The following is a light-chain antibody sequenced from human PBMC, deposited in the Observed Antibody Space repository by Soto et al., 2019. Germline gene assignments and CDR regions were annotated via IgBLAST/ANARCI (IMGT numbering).Light chain of an antibody. CDR1: QDISNY. CDR3: QQYDNRPL. Sequence: IPMTQSRSSLSASVGYRFTITCHASQDISNYLNWYQQKPGKAPKLLIYDASNLETGVPSRFSGSGSGTDFTFTISSLQPEDIATYYCQQYDNRPLFGGGTKVDI. J-gene: IGKJ4*01. CDR2: DAS. V-gene: IGKV1-33*01.